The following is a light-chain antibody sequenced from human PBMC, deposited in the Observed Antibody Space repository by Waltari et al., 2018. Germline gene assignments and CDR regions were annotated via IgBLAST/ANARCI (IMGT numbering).Light chain of an antibody. J-gene: IGLJ2*01. CDR2: ANN. V-gene: IGLV1-44*01. CDR1: NSNIGTNT. Sequence: QSVLTQPPSASGTPGQRVTFSCSGSNSNIGTNTVNWYQQLPGTAPKLFIYANNQRPSGVPDRFSGSKSDTSASLVISGLQSEDEADYYCAAWDDSLRSVLFGGGTKLTVL. CDR3: AAWDDSLRSVL.